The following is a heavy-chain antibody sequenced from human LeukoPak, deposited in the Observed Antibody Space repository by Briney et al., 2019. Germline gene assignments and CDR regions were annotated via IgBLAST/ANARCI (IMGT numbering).Heavy chain of an antibody. Sequence: GESLRLSCEASGLTFSSYGMHWVRQAPGKGLEWVAFMPYDETNKYYAESVKGRFTISRDNSKSTLFLRMNGLRTDDTAVYYCAKGILESDWNPSVDWGQGTLVTVSS. V-gene: IGHV3-30*02. J-gene: IGHJ4*02. CDR1: GLTFSSYG. D-gene: IGHD1-1*01. CDR3: AKGILESDWNPSVD. CDR2: MPYDETNK.